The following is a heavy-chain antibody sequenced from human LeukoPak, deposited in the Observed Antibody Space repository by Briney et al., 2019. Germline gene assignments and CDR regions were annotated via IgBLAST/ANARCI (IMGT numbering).Heavy chain of an antibody. V-gene: IGHV1-69*06. CDR1: GGTFSSYA. J-gene: IGHJ3*02. D-gene: IGHD6-19*01. Sequence: EASVKVSCKASGGTFSSYAISWVRQAPGQGLGWMGGIIPICGTANYAQKFQGRVTITADKSTSTAYMELSSLRSEDTAVYYCASGSGSGYDFDIWGQGTMVTVSS. CDR3: ASGSGSGYDFDI. CDR2: IIPICGTA.